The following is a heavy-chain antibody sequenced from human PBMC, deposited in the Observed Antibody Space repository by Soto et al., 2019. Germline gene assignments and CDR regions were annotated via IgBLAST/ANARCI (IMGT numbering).Heavy chain of an antibody. J-gene: IGHJ4*02. CDR3: ARGITFGGVIAAESDY. CDR1: GYTFTSYA. Sequence: QVQLVQSGAEVKKPGASVKVSCKASGYTFTSYAMHWVRQAPGQRLEWMGWINAGNGNKKYSQKFQGRVTITRDTSASTAYMELSSLRSEDTAVYYCARGITFGGVIAAESDYWGQGTLVTVSS. V-gene: IGHV1-3*01. CDR2: INAGNGNK. D-gene: IGHD3-16*02.